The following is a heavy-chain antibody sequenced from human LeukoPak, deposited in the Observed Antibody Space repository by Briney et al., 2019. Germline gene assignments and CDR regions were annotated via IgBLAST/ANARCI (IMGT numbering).Heavy chain of an antibody. V-gene: IGHV3-7*01. Sequence: GGSLRLSCAASGFTFRGYWMSWVRQAPGKGLQWVANIHQDGSEKYYADSVRGRFTISRDNAKNSLYLQMNSLRDEDTAAYYCARDGRWMQFAEGGLDYWGQGTLVTVSS. J-gene: IGHJ4*02. CDR1: GFTFRGYW. CDR3: ARDGRWMQFAEGGLDY. CDR2: IHQDGSEK. D-gene: IGHD5-24*01.